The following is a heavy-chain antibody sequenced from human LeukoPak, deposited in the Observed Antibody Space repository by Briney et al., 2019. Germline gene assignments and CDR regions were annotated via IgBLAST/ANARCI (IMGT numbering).Heavy chain of an antibody. D-gene: IGHD2-2*02. CDR2: IIPIFGTA. CDR3: AREKVVVVPAAILKGGYYYYYYMDV. Sequence: SVKVSCKASGYTFTSYYMHWVRQAPGQGLEWMGGIIPIFGTANYAQKFQGRVTITADESTSTAYMELSSLRSEDTAVYYCAREKVVVVPAAILKGGYYYYYYMDVWGKGTTVTVSS. CDR1: GYTFTSYY. V-gene: IGHV1-69*13. J-gene: IGHJ6*03.